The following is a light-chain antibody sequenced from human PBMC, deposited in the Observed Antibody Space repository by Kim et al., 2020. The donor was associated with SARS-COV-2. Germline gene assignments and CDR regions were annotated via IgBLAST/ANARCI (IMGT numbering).Light chain of an antibody. CDR2: DVS. V-gene: IGKV3-20*01. Sequence: SPGERATLSCRTSQSLGSSYLAWYQQRPGQAPRLLIFDVSSRATGIPDRFSGSGSGTDFSLTIRRLEPEDFAVYYCQQFGGSPMYTFGQGTKLEI. CDR1: QSLGSSY. CDR3: QQFGGSPMYT. J-gene: IGKJ2*01.